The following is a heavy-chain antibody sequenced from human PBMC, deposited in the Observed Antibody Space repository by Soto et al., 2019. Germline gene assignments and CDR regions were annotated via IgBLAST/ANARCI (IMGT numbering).Heavy chain of an antibody. CDR2: ISYDGRNE. V-gene: IGHV3-30*18. D-gene: IGHD3-16*01. J-gene: IGHJ5*02. CDR1: GFTFSSYG. CDR3: ANPFGYKSACTQS. Sequence: QVQLVESGGGVVQPGRSLRLSCAASGFTFSSYGMHWVRQAPGKGLEWVAVISYDGRNEYYADSVKGRFTISRDNSRNRLNLQMHTLRARKRAVYYGANPFGYKSACTQSWGKGTRVTV.